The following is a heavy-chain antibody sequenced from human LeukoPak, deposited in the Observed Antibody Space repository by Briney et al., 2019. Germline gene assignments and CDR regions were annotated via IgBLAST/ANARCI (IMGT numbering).Heavy chain of an antibody. CDR1: GYTFTSYG. J-gene: IGHJ4*02. D-gene: IGHD2-15*01. CDR3: ARPYCSGGSCSPSPDY. Sequence: GASVKVSCKASGYTFTSYGISWVRRAPGQGLEWMGWISAYNGNTNYAQKLQGRVTMTTDTSTSTAYMELRSLRSDDTAVYYCARPYCSGGSCSPSPDYWGQGTLVTVSS. CDR2: ISAYNGNT. V-gene: IGHV1-18*04.